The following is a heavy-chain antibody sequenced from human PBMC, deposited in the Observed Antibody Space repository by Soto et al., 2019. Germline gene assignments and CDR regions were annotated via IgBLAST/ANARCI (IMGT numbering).Heavy chain of an antibody. CDR2: ISPFNGNI. V-gene: IGHV1-18*01. CDR1: GYTFRNYG. CDR3: AKEEDSQALDF. J-gene: IGHJ4*02. Sequence: GASVKFSCKASGYTFRNYGISWVRQAPGQGLEWMGWISPFNGNIKFGQKFQGRVTMTTDTSTSIAYMELTSLTSDDTAVYYCAKEEDSQALDFWGQGTLVTVSS.